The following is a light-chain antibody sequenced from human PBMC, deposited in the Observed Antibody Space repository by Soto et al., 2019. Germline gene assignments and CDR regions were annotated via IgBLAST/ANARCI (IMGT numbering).Light chain of an antibody. CDR2: DAS. CDR3: QQFNSYLPLT. J-gene: IGKJ4*01. CDR1: QGISSA. V-gene: IGKV1-13*02. Sequence: ALQLTQSPSSLSASVGDRVTITCRASQGISSALAWYQQKPGKAPKLLIYDASSLESGVPSRFSGSGAGTDFTLTISSLQPEEFATYYCQQFNSYLPLTFGGGTKVEIK.